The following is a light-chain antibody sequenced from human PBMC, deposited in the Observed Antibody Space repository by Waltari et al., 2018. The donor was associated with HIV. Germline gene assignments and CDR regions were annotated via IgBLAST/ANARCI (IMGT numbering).Light chain of an antibody. CDR3: LQGLQTPFI. Sequence: EIAVTQSPLFLSVAPGEPASISCRSSQSLLYRYGNNHLDWSLQKPGQSPQLLIYLGSNRASGVPDRFSASGSGTDFTLNISRVEAEDVGVYYCLQGLQTPFIFGQGTKLEI. CDR1: QSLLYRYGNNH. V-gene: IGKV2-28*01. J-gene: IGKJ2*01. CDR2: LGS.